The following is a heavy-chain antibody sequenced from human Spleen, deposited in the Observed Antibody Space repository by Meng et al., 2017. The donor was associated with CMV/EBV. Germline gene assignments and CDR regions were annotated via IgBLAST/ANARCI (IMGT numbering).Heavy chain of an antibody. CDR1: GFTFSSYS. V-gene: IGHV3-21*01. CDR3: AREGRGGVFQH. D-gene: IGHD2-8*02. CDR2: ISSSSSYI. Sequence: EVQLVESGGXLVKPGGSLXLSCAASGFTFSSYSMNWVRQAPGKGLEWVSSISSSSSYIYYADPVKGRFTISRDNAKNSLYLQMNSLRAEDTAVYYCAREGRGGVFQHWGHGTLVIVSS. J-gene: IGHJ1*01.